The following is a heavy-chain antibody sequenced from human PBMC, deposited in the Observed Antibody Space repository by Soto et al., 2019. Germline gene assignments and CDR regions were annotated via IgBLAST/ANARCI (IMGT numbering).Heavy chain of an antibody. D-gene: IGHD5-12*01. Sequence: QVQLVQSGAEVKKPGSSVKVSCKASGGTFSSYAISWVRQARGQGLEWMGGTIPMFGTANYAQKFQGRVTITADESTSEAYMELSSLRSEDTAVYYCARDGGYSGHDRTIYYCGMDVWGQGTTVTVSS. J-gene: IGHJ6*02. CDR2: TIPMFGTA. CDR1: GGTFSSYA. CDR3: ARDGGYSGHDRTIYYCGMDV. V-gene: IGHV1-69*12.